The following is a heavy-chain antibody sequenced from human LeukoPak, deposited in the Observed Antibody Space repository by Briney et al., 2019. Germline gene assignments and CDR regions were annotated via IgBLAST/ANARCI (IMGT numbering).Heavy chain of an antibody. J-gene: IGHJ4*02. CDR1: GFTFSSYS. Sequence: PGGSLRLSCAASGFTFSSYSMNWVRQAPGKGLEWVSSISSSSSYIYYADSVKGRFTISRDNAKNSLYLQMNSLRAEDTAVYYCARDQSSGWYHGYFDYWGQGTLVTVSS. CDR2: ISSSSSYI. CDR3: ARDQSSGWYHGYFDY. V-gene: IGHV3-21*01. D-gene: IGHD6-19*01.